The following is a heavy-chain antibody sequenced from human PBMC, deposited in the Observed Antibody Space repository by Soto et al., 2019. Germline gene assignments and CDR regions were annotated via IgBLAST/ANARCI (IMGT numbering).Heavy chain of an antibody. V-gene: IGHV4-39*01. J-gene: IGHJ4*02. CDR1: GGSVTNSSYY. Sequence: PSETLSLTCTVSGGSVTNSSYYWGWIRQSPGKGLEWTGSVYYRGRSYSKSSVKSRVTISVDTSKNRFSLSLNSVTASDTAVYFCFSQPATVPTQAYFDYWGPGALVTVSS. CDR2: VYYRGRS. CDR3: FSQPATVPTQAYFDY. D-gene: IGHD6-25*01.